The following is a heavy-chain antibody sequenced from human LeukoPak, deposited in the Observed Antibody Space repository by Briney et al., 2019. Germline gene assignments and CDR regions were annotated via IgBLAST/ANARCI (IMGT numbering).Heavy chain of an antibody. CDR2: MNPNSGNT. D-gene: IGHD2-15*01. Sequence: ASVKVPCKASGYTFTSYDINWVRQATGQGLEWMGWMNPNSGNTGYAQKFQGRVTITRNTSISTAYMELSSLRSEDTAVYYCARAAADDAFDIWGQGTMVTVSS. V-gene: IGHV1-8*03. CDR3: ARAAADDAFDI. CDR1: GYTFTSYD. J-gene: IGHJ3*02.